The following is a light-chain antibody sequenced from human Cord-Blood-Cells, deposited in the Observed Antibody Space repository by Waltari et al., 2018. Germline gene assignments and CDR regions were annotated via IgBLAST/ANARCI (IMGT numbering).Light chain of an antibody. J-gene: IGKJ1*01. Sequence: EIVLTQSPGTLSLSPGERATLSCRASQSVSSSYLAWYQQKPGQAPRLLIYGASRRATGIPDRFRGSGSGTDFTLTISRLEPEDFAVYYCQQYGSSPTWTFGQGTKVEIK. CDR1: QSVSSSY. CDR3: QQYGSSPTWT. V-gene: IGKV3-20*01. CDR2: GAS.